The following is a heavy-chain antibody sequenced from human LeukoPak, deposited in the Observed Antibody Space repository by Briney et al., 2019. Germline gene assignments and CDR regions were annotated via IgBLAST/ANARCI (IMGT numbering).Heavy chain of an antibody. CDR1: GYTFTSYY. V-gene: IGHV1-46*01. Sequence: ASVKVSCKASGYTFTSYYMHWVRQAPGQGLEWMGIINPSGGSTSYAQKFQGRVTMTRDTSTSTVYMELSSLRSEDTAVYYCAGASQYGSGSPYYFDYWGQGTLVTVSS. CDR2: INPSGGST. D-gene: IGHD3-10*01. CDR3: AGASQYGSGSPYYFDY. J-gene: IGHJ4*02.